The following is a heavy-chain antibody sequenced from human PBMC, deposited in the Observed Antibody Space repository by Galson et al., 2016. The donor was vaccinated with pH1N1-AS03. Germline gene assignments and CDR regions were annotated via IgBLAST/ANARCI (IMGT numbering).Heavy chain of an antibody. CDR2: VGGVDGSL. CDR3: ARGSGSPHWFDP. V-gene: IGHV3-23*01. D-gene: IGHD3-3*01. Sequence: SLRLSCAASSGYVMNWVRQAPGKGLEWVSGVGGVDGSLWYAESVKGRFTVSRDNSKGTLDLQMNSLRADDTAVYYCARGSGSPHWFDPWGQGTLVTVSS. CDR1: SGYV. J-gene: IGHJ5*02.